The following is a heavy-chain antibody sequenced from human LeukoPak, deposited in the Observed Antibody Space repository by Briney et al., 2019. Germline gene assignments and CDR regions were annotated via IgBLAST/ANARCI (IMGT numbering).Heavy chain of an antibody. V-gene: IGHV3-30-3*01. CDR3: ARARSGSYSYYPPFDY. CDR2: ISYDGSNK. D-gene: IGHD1-26*01. J-gene: IGHJ4*02. Sequence: GGSLRLSCAASGFTFSCCAVHRVRQAPGKGLEWVAVISYDGSNKFYADSVKGRFTISRDNSKNTLYLQMNSLRAEDTAVYYCARARSGSYSYYPPFDYWGQGTLVTVSS. CDR1: GFTFSCCA.